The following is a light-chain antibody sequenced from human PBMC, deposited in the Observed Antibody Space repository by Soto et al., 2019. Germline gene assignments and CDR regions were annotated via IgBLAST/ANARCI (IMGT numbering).Light chain of an antibody. CDR3: QYYSCSRSLT. CDR1: QSVRNTY. J-gene: IGKJ5*01. V-gene: IGKV3-20*01. Sequence: EIVLTQSPGILSLSPGERATLSCRASQSVRNTYLAWYQQKPGQAPRLLIHGASSRATGIPDGFSGSGSGTDFTLTISTLEPEAFAVYYCQYYSCSRSLTFRQGTPLEIK. CDR2: GAS.